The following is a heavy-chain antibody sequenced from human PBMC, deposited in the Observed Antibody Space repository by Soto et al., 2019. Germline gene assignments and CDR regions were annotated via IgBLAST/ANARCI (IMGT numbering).Heavy chain of an antibody. Sequence: ASVKVSCKASGYTFTGYYMHWVRQAPGQGLEWMGWIDPNSGGTNYAQKFQGRVTMTRDTSISTAYMELSRLRSDDTAVYYCARVVCSGGSCYSKRVRGSHYYYYGVEVWAEATTV. D-gene: IGHD2-15*01. J-gene: IGHJ6*02. CDR1: GYTFTGYY. CDR2: IDPNSGGT. CDR3: ARVVCSGGSCYSKRVRGSHYYYYGVEV. V-gene: IGHV1-2*02.